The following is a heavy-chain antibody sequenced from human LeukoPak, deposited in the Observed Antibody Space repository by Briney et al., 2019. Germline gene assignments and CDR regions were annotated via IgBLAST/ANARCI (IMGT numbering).Heavy chain of an antibody. J-gene: IGHJ4*02. CDR2: ISGYNGNT. D-gene: IGHD5-24*01. CDR1: GYNFPSYG. Sequence: ASVKVSCKASGYNFPSYGVSWVRQAPGQGLEWMGWISGYNGNTNYEQKYQGRVTLTTDTSTSTAYMELRSLRSDGTAVYYCASGREGYNPSDYWGQGTLVTVSS. V-gene: IGHV1-18*01. CDR3: ASGREGYNPSDY.